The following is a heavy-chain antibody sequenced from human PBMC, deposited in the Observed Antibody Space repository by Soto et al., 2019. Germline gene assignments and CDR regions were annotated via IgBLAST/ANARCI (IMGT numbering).Heavy chain of an antibody. CDR1: GYTFTSYD. CDR3: ARCVTYCDYSGWFDP. Sequence: QVQLVQSGAEVKKPGASVKVSCKASGYTFTSYDINWVRQATGQGLEYLGWMNPNSANTGYVQKFQGRVTMTRDTSISTAYMEMSSLRSEDTAVYYCARCVTYCDYSGWFDPWGQGTLVTVSS. D-gene: IGHD3-16*01. V-gene: IGHV1-8*01. CDR2: MNPNSANT. J-gene: IGHJ5*02.